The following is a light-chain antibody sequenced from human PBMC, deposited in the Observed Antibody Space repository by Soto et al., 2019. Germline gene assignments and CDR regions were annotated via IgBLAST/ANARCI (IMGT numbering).Light chain of an antibody. CDR2: GAS. CDR1: QSVSSNY. J-gene: IGKJ3*01. CDR3: QQYGGSALFT. V-gene: IGKV3-20*01. Sequence: EFVLTQSPGTLSLSPGERATLSCRAGQSVSSNYLAWYQQKPCQAPRLLIYGASSRATGIPDRFSGSASGTDFTLTISRLEPEDFAVYYCQQYGGSALFTFGPGTKVDIK.